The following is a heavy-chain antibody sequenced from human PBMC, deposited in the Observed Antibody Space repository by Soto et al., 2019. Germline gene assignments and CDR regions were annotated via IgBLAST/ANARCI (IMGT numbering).Heavy chain of an antibody. V-gene: IGHV3-7*03. Sequence: GGALRLSCAASGFTFSEKWMTWVRQAPGRGLEWVAHINQGGIEKFYVDSVKGRFTISRDNAKKSLSLQMNSLIDEDTAVYYCARGHYGLDVWGQGPMVPV. J-gene: IGHJ6*02. CDR2: INQGGIEK. CDR1: GFTFSEKW. CDR3: ARGHYGLDV.